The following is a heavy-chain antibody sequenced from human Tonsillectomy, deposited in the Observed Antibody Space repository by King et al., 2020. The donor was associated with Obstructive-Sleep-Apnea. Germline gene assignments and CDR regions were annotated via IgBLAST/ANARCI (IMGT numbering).Heavy chain of an antibody. CDR2: ISGRGVST. D-gene: IGHD6-6*01. V-gene: IGHV3-23*04. CDR1: GFIFNTYS. CDR3: AKDVLADISIDRYFDD. Sequence: VQLVESGGGLVQPGGSLRLSCAASGFIFNTYSMSWVRQSPGKGLEGVSGISGRGVSTYYVDSVKGRFTISRDNSKNTLYLQMSRLRAEATAVYYCAKDVLADISIDRYFDDWGQGTLVTVSS. J-gene: IGHJ4*02.